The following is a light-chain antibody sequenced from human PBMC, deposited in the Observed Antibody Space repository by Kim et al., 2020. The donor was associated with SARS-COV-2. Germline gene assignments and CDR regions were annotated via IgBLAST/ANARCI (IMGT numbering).Light chain of an antibody. Sequence: DIQMTQSPSSLSASVGDRVTITCRTTQSISSHLNWYQQKPGRAPKLLISAASTLKGGVPSRFSGSGSETDFTLTISSLQPEDFATYFCQQSYINPFTFGPGTKVDIK. J-gene: IGKJ3*01. CDR1: QSISSH. CDR2: AAS. CDR3: QQSYINPFT. V-gene: IGKV1-39*01.